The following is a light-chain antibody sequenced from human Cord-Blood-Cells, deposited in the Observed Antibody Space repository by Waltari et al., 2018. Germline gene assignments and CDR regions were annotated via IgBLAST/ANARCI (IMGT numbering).Light chain of an antibody. CDR3: CSYAGSSTLV. V-gene: IGLV2-23*01. Sequence: QSALTQPASVSGSPDQSITISGTGTSSDVGRYNLVSWYQHHPGKAPKLMIYEGSKRPSGVSNRFSGSKSGNTASLTISGLQAEDEADYYCCSYAGSSTLVFGGGTKLTVL. CDR1: SSDVGRYNL. J-gene: IGLJ3*02. CDR2: EGS.